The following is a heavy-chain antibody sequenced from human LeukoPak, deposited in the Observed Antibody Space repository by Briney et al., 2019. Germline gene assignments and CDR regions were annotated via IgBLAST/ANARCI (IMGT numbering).Heavy chain of an antibody. D-gene: IGHD6-13*01. Sequence: GASVKVSCKASGYTFTSYDINWVRQATGQGLEWKGWMNPNSGNTGYAQKFQGRVTITRNPSISTAYKELSSLRSEDTAVYCCARAYRVRQLGGRFDPWGQGTLVTVSS. CDR3: ARAYRVRQLGGRFDP. V-gene: IGHV1-8*03. CDR2: MNPNSGNT. J-gene: IGHJ5*02. CDR1: GYTFTSYD.